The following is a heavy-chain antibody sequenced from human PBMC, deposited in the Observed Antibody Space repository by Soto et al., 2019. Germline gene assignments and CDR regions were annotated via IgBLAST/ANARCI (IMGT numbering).Heavy chain of an antibody. CDR2: IYYSVST. V-gene: IGHV4-59*01. Sequence: SETLSLTCTVSGGSMSSYYWSWILHPPGKGLEWIGYIYYSVSTIDNPSLKSRVTISVDTSKNQYSLKLSSVTAADTAVYYCARYGSGSSVWFDPWGQGTLVTVSS. D-gene: IGHD3-10*01. CDR1: GGSMSSYY. CDR3: ARYGSGSSVWFDP. J-gene: IGHJ5*02.